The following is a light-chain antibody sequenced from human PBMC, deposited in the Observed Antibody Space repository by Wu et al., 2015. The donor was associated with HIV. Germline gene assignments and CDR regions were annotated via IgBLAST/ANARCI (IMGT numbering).Light chain of an antibody. CDR1: QSVTNNY. CDR3: QQRNNWPWT. J-gene: IGKJ1*01. CDR2: SAS. V-gene: IGKV3D-20*02. Sequence: EIVMTQSPATLSLSPGERATLSCRASQSVTNNYFAWFQQKPGQAPRLLIYSASSRATGIPDRFSGSGSGTDFTLTITRLEPEDFAVYYCQQRNNWPWTFGQGTKVEIK.